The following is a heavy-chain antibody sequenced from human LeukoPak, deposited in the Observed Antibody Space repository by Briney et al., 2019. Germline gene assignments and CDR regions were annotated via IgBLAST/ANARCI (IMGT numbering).Heavy chain of an antibody. V-gene: IGHV3-23*01. CDR2: IRSNGDTA. CDR3: AKGQELDDGVFDS. D-gene: IGHD1-1*01. Sequence: GGSLRLSCAASGFTFSRIAMTWVRQAPGEGLEWVSTIRSNGDTAYIADSVRGRFAISRDNSKNALFLQMNSLRVEDTAIYYCAKGQELDDGVFDSWGQGTLVTVSS. J-gene: IGHJ4*02. CDR1: GFTFSRIA.